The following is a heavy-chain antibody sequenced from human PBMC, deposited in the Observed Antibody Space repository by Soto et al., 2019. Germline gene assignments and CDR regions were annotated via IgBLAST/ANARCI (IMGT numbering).Heavy chain of an antibody. V-gene: IGHV4-59*01. CDR3: ARYKSNYYYGMDV. J-gene: IGHJ6*02. CDR2: IYYTGST. D-gene: IGHD1-20*01. CDR1: GGSISSYC. Sequence: TATLSITCIVSGGSISSYCWNWIRQPPGKGLEWIGDIYYTGSTNYNPSLKSRVTISVDTSKNQFSLKLSSVTAADTAVYYCARYKSNYYYGMDVWGQGTTVTVSS.